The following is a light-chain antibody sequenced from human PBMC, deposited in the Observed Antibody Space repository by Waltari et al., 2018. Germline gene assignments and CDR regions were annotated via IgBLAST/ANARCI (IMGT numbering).Light chain of an antibody. CDR3: CSYTSSRTWV. CDR1: SRAVGGYHY. J-gene: IGLJ3*02. Sequence: QSALTQPASVSGSPGQSLTIPRRGTSRAVGGYHYFSWYQHHPGKAPKLMIYNVSNRPSGVSNRFSGSKSGNTASLTISGLQAEDEADYFCCSYTSSRTWVFGGGTKVTVL. V-gene: IGLV2-14*03. CDR2: NVS.